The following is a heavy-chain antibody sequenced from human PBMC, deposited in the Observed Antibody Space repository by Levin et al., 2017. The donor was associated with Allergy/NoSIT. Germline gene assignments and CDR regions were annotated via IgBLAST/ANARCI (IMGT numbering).Heavy chain of an antibody. Sequence: GESLKISCAASGFTFSDYYMSWIRQAPGKGLQWISYISNSGATIYSADSVKGRFTTSRDNAKNSLYLQMNSLRAEDTAVYYCARDWNYYDSNGYNWGGDAFDIWGQGTMVTVSS. D-gene: IGHD3-22*01. J-gene: IGHJ3*02. CDR3: ARDWNYYDSNGYNWGGDAFDI. CDR1: GFTFSDYY. V-gene: IGHV3-11*01. CDR2: ISNSGATI.